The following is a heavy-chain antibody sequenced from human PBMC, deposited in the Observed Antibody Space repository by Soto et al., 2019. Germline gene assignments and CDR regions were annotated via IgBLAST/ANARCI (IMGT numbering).Heavy chain of an antibody. CDR3: AKVFSPERGNYFDY. J-gene: IGHJ4*02. CDR2: VYDLDGT. D-gene: IGHD1-1*01. CDR1: GLTVSGKKY. Sequence: HPGGSLRLSCVASGLTVSGKKYMAWVRQAPGKGPEWLSGVYDLDGTYYADSVRGRFTTSRDNDKNTVFLEMNSLRAEDTAVYYCAKVFSPERGNYFDYWGQGTLVTVSS. V-gene: IGHV3-53*01.